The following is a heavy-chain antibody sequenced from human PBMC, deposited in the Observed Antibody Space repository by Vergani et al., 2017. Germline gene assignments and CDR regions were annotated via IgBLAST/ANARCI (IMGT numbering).Heavy chain of an antibody. CDR1: GFTFDDYA. Sequence: EVQLVESGGGLVQPGRSLRLSCAASGFTFDDYAMHWVRQAPGKGLEWVSGISWNSGSIGYADSVKGRFTISRDNAKNSLYLQMNSLRAEDTALYYCAKALNDYSKWGNYYGMDVWGQGTTVTVSS. CDR3: AKALNDYSKWGNYYGMDV. D-gene: IGHD4-11*01. V-gene: IGHV3-9*01. CDR2: ISWNSGSI. J-gene: IGHJ6*02.